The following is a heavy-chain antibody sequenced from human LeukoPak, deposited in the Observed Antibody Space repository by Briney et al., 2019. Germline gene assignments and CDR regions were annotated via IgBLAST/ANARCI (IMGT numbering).Heavy chain of an antibody. D-gene: IGHD2/OR15-2a*01. CDR1: GFTFSSYG. CDR2: IWYDGSNK. J-gene: IGHJ4*02. V-gene: IGHV3-33*01. CDR3: AREGPRGNSQFDY. Sequence: GGSLRLSCAASGFTFSSYGMHWVHQAPGKGLEWVALIWYDGSNKYYADSVKGRLTISRDNSKNTLYLQMNSLRAEDTAVYYCAREGPRGNSQFDYWGQGTLVTVSS.